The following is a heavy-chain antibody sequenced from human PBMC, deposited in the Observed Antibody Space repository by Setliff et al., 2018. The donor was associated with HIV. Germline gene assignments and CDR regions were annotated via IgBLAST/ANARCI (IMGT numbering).Heavy chain of an antibody. V-gene: IGHV1-69*05. J-gene: IGHJ3*01. CDR2: IIPIFKSA. D-gene: IGHD5-12*01. CDR3: ARTSGDAYNYEGAFDV. CDR1: GDTFNNYG. Sequence: SVKVSCKVSGDTFNNYGLNWVRQAPGQGLEWMGGIIPIFKSADYAQKFQGRVTITTDESTGTAYTDLSSLKSEDTAIYYCARTSGDAYNYEGAFDVWGQGTLVTVSS.